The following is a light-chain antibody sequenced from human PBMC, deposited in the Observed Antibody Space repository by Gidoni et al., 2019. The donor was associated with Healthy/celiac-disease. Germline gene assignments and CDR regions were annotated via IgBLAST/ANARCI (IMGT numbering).Light chain of an antibody. V-gene: IGKV3-20*01. Sequence: EIVLTQSPGTLSLSPGERATLSCRASQSVTSGYLAWYQQKPGQAPRLLIYGASSRATGISDRFSGSGSGTDFTLTISRLEPEDFAMYYCHQYGSSPITFGQGTRLEIK. CDR3: HQYGSSPIT. CDR1: QSVTSGY. CDR2: GAS. J-gene: IGKJ5*01.